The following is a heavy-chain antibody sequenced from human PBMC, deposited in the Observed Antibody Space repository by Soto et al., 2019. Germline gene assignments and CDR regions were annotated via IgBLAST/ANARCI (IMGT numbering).Heavy chain of an antibody. CDR1: GSTFTSYN. CDR2: ISAYNGNT. CDR3: ARDAPPEDY. J-gene: IGHJ4*02. Sequence: QVQLVQSGAEGKKPGPSVKSSCKPSGSTFTSYNISWVRKPPGQGLEWMGGISAYNGNTNYAQKLQGRVTMTTDTSTSTAYMELRSLRSDDTAVYYCARDAPPEDYWGQGTLVTVSS. V-gene: IGHV1-18*01.